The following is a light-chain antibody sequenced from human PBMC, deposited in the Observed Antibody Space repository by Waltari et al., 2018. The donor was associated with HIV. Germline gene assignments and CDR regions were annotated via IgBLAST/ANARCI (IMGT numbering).Light chain of an antibody. V-gene: IGKV1-9*01. Sequence: DIQLTQSPSFLSASVGDTVTITCRANQGITNHLAWYQQKPGKAPNLLIFAASTLQSGVPSRFSGSGSGTQFTPTISSLQPDDFAVYYCQHLHTYPITFGQGTRLDIK. CDR1: QGITNH. CDR3: QHLHTYPIT. CDR2: AAS. J-gene: IGKJ5*01.